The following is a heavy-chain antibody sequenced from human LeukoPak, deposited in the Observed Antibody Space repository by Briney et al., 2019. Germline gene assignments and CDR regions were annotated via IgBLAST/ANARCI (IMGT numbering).Heavy chain of an antibody. D-gene: IGHD3-10*01. CDR3: ARDLPYYYGSGSYYNVFDY. V-gene: IGHV4-39*07. CDR1: GGSISSSSYY. Sequence: PSETLPLTCTVSGGSISSSSYYWGWIRQPPGKGLEWIGSIYYSGSTYYNPSLKSRVTISVDTSKNQFSLKLSSVTAADTAVYYCARDLPYYYGSGSYYNVFDYWGQGTLVTISS. J-gene: IGHJ4*02. CDR2: IYYSGST.